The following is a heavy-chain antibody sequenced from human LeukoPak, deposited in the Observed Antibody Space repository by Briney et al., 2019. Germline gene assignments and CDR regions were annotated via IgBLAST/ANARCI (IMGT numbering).Heavy chain of an antibody. D-gene: IGHD6-13*01. V-gene: IGHV4-59*01. CDR2: IYYSGST. CDR3: ARASSSWYYFDY. CDR1: GGSISSYY. Sequence: SETLSLTCTVSGGSISSYYWSWIRQPPGKGLEWIGYIYYSGSTNYNPSLKSRVTISVDTSKNQFSLKLSSVTAADTAVYYCARASSSWYYFDYWGQGTLVTVSS. J-gene: IGHJ4*02.